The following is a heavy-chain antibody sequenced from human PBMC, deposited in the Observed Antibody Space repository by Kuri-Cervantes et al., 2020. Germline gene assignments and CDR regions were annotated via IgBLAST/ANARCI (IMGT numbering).Heavy chain of an antibody. V-gene: IGHV3-48*02. CDR2: ISSCSSTI. CDR1: GFTFSSYS. CDR3: ARDVVVVVPAAEVVWYYFDY. D-gene: IGHD2-2*01. Sequence: GESLKISCAASGFTFSSYSMNWVRQAPGKGLEWVSYISSCSSTIYYADSVKGRFTISRDNAKNSLYLQMNSLRDEDTAVYYCARDVVVVVPAAEVVWYYFDYWGQGTLVTVSS. J-gene: IGHJ4*02.